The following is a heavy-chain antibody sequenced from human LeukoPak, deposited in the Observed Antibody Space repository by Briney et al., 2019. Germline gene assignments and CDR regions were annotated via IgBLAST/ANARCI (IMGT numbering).Heavy chain of an antibody. CDR3: ARGRNTWTFDY. J-gene: IGHJ4*02. CDR1: GFTFNTYG. V-gene: IGHV3-33*01. CDR2: IWYDGSNK. D-gene: IGHD1-20*01. Sequence: GGSLRLSRAASGFTFNTYGMHWVRQAPGKGLEWVAVIWYDGSNKYYADSVKGRFTISRDNSKNTLYLQVNSLRAEDTAVYYCARGRNTWTFDYWGQGTLVTVSS.